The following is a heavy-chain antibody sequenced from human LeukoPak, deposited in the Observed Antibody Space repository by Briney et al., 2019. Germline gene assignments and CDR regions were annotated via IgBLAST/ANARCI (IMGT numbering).Heavy chain of an antibody. Sequence: SETLSLTCTVSGGSISSYYWSWIRQPPGKGLEWIGYIYYSGSTNYNPSLKSRVTISVDTSKNQFSLKLSSVTAADTAVYYCVRVGLWEYYFDYWGQGTLVTVSS. CDR2: IYYSGST. CDR1: GGSISSYY. D-gene: IGHD5-18*01. V-gene: IGHV4-59*01. CDR3: VRVGLWEYYFDY. J-gene: IGHJ4*02.